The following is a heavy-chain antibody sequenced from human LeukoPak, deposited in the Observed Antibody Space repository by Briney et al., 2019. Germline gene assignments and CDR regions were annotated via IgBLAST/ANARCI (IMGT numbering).Heavy chain of an antibody. CDR2: INPNSGGT. CDR1: GHTFTGYY. Sequence: ASVKASCKASGHTFTGYYMHWVRQAPGQGLEWMGWINPNSGGTNYAQKFQGRVTMTRDTSISTAYMELSRLRSDDTAVYYCAREGGGYGDYFNWFDPWGQGTLVTVSS. CDR3: AREGGGYGDYFNWFDP. D-gene: IGHD4-17*01. J-gene: IGHJ5*02. V-gene: IGHV1-2*02.